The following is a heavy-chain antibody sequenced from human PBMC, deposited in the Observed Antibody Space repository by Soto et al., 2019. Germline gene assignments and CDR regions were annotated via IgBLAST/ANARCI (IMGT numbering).Heavy chain of an antibody. CDR3: ATNYGSGSTHFDS. V-gene: IGHV1-69*02. CDR2: VIPMVEMS. J-gene: IGHJ4*02. CDR1: RGTFTYNT. Sequence: QVQLVQSGAEVKKPGSSVKVSCTASRGTFTYNTISWVRQAPGQGLEWLGRVIPMVEMSSYAQKFQGRVTVTADKXTSTVYMVLNNLRSEDTAVYYCATNYGSGSTHFDSWGQGTLVTVSS. D-gene: IGHD3-10*01.